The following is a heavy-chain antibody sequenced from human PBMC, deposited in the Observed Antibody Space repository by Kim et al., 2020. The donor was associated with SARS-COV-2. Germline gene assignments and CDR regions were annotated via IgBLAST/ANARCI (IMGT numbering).Heavy chain of an antibody. D-gene: IGHD3-10*01. V-gene: IGHV1-3*01. CDR1: GYTFTSYA. J-gene: IGHJ5*02. CDR3: ARDGGYRVRGVRFQCSWFDP. Sequence: ASVKVSCKASGYTFTSYAMHWVRQAPGQRLEWMGWINAGNGNTKYSQKFQGRVTITRDTSASTAYMELSSLRSEDTAVYYCARDGGYRVRGVRFQCSWFDPWGQGTLVTVSS. CDR2: INAGNGNT.